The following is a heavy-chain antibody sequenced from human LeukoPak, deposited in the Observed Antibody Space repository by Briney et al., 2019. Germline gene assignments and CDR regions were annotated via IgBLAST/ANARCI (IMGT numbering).Heavy chain of an antibody. Sequence: SETLSLTCTVSGGSIGSYYWSWIRQPPGKGLEWIGYIYYSGSTNYNPSLKSRVTISVDTSKNQFSLKLSSVTAADTAVYYCARVVGRNYYDSSGYTDAFDIWGQGTMVTVSS. V-gene: IGHV4-59*01. CDR3: ARVVGRNYYDSSGYTDAFDI. CDR1: GGSIGSYY. CDR2: IYYSGST. J-gene: IGHJ3*02. D-gene: IGHD3-22*01.